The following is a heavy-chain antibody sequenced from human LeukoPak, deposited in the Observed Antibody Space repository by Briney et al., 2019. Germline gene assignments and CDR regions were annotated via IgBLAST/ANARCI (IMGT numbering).Heavy chain of an antibody. CDR2: IYHSGST. J-gene: IGHJ4*02. Sequence: SETLSLTCAVSGYSISSGYYWGWIRQPPGKGLEWIGSIYHSGSTYYNPSLKSRVTISVDTSKNQFSLKLRSVTAADTAGYDCARLSRWGGDYGYWGQGTLVTVSS. CDR1: GYSISSGYY. V-gene: IGHV4-38-2*01. D-gene: IGHD4-17*01. CDR3: ARLSRWGGDYGY.